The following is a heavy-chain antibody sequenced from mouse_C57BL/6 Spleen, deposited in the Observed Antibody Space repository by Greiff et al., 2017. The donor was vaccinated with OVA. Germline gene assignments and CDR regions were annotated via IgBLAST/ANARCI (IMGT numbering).Heavy chain of an antibody. CDR3: ARYDGSYYAMGY. CDR2: IYPGSGST. Sequence: VQLLQPGAELVKPGASVKMSCKASGYTFTSYCITWVKQRPGQGLEWIGGIYPGSGSTNYNEKFKGKATLTVDTSSSTAYMQLSSLTTEDSAVSACARYDGSYYAMGYWGQGTSVTVSS. J-gene: IGHJ4*01. CDR1: GYTFTSYC. D-gene: IGHD2-12*01. V-gene: IGHV1-55*01.